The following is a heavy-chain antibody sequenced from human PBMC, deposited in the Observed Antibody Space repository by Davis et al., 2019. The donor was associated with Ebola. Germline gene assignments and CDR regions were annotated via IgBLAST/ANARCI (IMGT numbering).Heavy chain of an antibody. J-gene: IGHJ4*02. Sequence: SETLSLTCTVSGSSISSGDFFWGWIRQPPGKGLEWIGYIYYTGLSTYNPSLKSRVTISVDTSKTQFSLKLRSVTAADTAVYYCARVRWDGYKSVDHWGQGLLVTVSS. CDR1: GSSISSGDFF. CDR2: IYYTGLS. V-gene: IGHV4-61*08. D-gene: IGHD5-24*01. CDR3: ARVRWDGYKSVDH.